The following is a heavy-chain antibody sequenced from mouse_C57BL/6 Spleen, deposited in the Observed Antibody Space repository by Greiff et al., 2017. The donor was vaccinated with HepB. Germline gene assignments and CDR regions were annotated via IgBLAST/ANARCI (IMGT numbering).Heavy chain of an antibody. J-gene: IGHJ4*01. D-gene: IGHD2-3*01. Sequence: QVQLQQPGTELVKPGASVKLSCKASGYTFTSYWMHWVKQRPGQGLEWIGNINPSNGGTNYNEKFKSKATLTVDKSSSTAYMQLSSLTSEDSAVYYCARGGGGIYDGYYYYAMDYWGQGTSVTVSS. V-gene: IGHV1-53*01. CDR1: GYTFTSYW. CDR3: ARGGGGIYDGYYYYAMDY. CDR2: INPSNGGT.